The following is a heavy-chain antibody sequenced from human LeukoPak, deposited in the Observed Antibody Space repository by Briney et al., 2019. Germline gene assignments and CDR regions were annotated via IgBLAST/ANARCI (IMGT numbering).Heavy chain of an antibody. CDR1: GFTFSSYA. Sequence: PGGSLRLSCAASGFTFSSYAMSWVRQAPGKGLEWVSAISGSGGSTYYADSVKGRFTISRDSAKNSLYLQMNSLRAEDTAVYYCARDPSSWYYYYMDVWGKGTTVTVSS. V-gene: IGHV3-23*01. D-gene: IGHD6-13*01. CDR2: ISGSGGST. CDR3: ARDPSSWYYYYMDV. J-gene: IGHJ6*03.